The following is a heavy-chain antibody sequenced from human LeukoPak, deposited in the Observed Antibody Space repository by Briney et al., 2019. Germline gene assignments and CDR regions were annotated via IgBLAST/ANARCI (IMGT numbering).Heavy chain of an antibody. Sequence: GGSLRLSCAACGFAFSTYTMNWARQAPGKGLEWVASINSGGTTTHYAFSVKGRFTISRDNAQKVLYLQMNGLRGDDAAVYYCLRGDSRDIWGQGTLVTVSS. CDR1: GFAFSTYT. J-gene: IGHJ4*02. D-gene: IGHD3-22*01. CDR2: INSGGTTT. CDR3: LRGDSRDI. V-gene: IGHV3-21*01.